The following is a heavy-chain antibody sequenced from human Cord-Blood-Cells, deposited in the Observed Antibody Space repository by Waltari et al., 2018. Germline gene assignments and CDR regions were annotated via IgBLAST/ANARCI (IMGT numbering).Heavy chain of an antibody. CDR2: IIPIFGTA. D-gene: IGHD6-13*01. Sequence: QVQLVQSGAEVKKPGSSVKVSCKASGGTFSSYAISWVRQAPGQGLEWMGGIIPIFGTANYAQKFQGRVTITADQSTSTAYMELSSLRSEDTAVYYCARFSRWGSSWSGWYSDLWGRGPLGTVAS. CDR1: GGTFSSYA. J-gene: IGHJ2*01. V-gene: IGHV1-69*01. CDR3: ARFSRWGSSWSGWYSDL.